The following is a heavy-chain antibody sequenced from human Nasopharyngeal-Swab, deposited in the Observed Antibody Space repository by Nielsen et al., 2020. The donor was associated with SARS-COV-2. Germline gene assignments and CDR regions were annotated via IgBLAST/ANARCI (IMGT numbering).Heavy chain of an antibody. Sequence: WIRQPPGKGLEWVSAISGSGGSTYYADSVKGRFTISRDNSKNTLYLQMSSLRAEDTAVYYCAKDRSVTTDCSVYWGQGTLVTVSS. D-gene: IGHD4-17*01. J-gene: IGHJ4*02. V-gene: IGHV3-23*01. CDR3: AKDRSVTTDCSVY. CDR2: ISGSGGST.